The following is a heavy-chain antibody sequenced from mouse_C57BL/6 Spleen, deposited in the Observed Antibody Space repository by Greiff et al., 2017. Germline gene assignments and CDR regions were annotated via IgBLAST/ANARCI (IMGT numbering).Heavy chain of an antibody. V-gene: IGHV5-17*01. CDR1: GFTFSDYG. CDR3: ARDCYGSSYYFDY. CDR2: ISSGSSTI. D-gene: IGHD1-1*01. J-gene: IGHJ2*01. Sequence: EVKLVESGGGLVKPGGSLKLSCAASGFTFSDYGMHWVRQAPEKGLEWVAYISSGSSTIYYADTVKGRFTISRDNAKNTLFRQMTSLRSEDTAMYYCARDCYGSSYYFDYWGQGTTRTVSS.